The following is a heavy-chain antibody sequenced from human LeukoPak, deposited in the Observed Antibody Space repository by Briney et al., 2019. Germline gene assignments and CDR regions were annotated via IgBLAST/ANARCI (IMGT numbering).Heavy chain of an antibody. Sequence: PGGSLRPSCAASGFTFSSYWMSWVRQAPGKGLEWVANIKQDGSEKYYVDSVKGRFTISRDNAKNSLYLQMNSLRAEDTAVYYCARDPYSSGWYFDYWGQGTLVTVSS. V-gene: IGHV3-7*01. CDR2: IKQDGSEK. CDR1: GFTFSSYW. CDR3: ARDPYSSGWYFDY. D-gene: IGHD6-19*01. J-gene: IGHJ4*02.